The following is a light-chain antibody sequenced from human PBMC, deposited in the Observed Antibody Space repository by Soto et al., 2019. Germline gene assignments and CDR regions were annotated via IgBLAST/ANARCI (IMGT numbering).Light chain of an antibody. Sequence: DIQMTQSPSILSASVGDSVTITCRASETVDSWVAWYQQKPGKAPKLLIYKASTLKSGVPSRFSGSGSGTEFTLTISSLQPDDFATYYCQHYNSYSEAFGQGTKVDI. CDR2: KAS. CDR1: ETVDSW. J-gene: IGKJ1*01. CDR3: QHYNSYSEA. V-gene: IGKV1-5*03.